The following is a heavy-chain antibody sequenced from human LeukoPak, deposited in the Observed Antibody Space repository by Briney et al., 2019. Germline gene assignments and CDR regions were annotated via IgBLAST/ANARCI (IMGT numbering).Heavy chain of an antibody. D-gene: IGHD3-22*01. CDR2: VYHTGRT. V-gene: IGHV4-39*07. CDR3: ARWCYYDDTSGYDT. CDR1: GGSISSSNYY. J-gene: IGHJ5*02. Sequence: PSETLSLTCTVSGGSISSSNYYWGWIRQPPGKGLEWIGTVYHTGRTYYNPSLKSRVTISVDMSNSQFSLEVSSVTAADTAVYYCARWCYYDDTSGYDTWGQGTLVTVSS.